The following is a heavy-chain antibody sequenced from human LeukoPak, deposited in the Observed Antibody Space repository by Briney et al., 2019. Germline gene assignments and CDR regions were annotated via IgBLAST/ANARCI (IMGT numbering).Heavy chain of an antibody. J-gene: IGHJ4*02. Sequence: SQTLSLTCTVSGDSITSVSYHWSWIRQPAGKGLEWIGRIFTSGGTSYNPTLKSRVTILVDTSKNQFSLRLSSVTAADTAVYYCTIAMVRGVPEVWGQGTLVTVSS. V-gene: IGHV4-61*02. CDR3: TIAMVRGVPEV. CDR2: IFTSGGT. CDR1: GDSITSVSYH. D-gene: IGHD3-10*01.